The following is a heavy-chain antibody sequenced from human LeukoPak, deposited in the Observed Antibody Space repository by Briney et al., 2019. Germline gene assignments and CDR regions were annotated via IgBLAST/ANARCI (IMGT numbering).Heavy chain of an antibody. D-gene: IGHD5-18*01. V-gene: IGHV1-69*05. CDR1: GGTFSSYA. J-gene: IGHJ6*03. CDR3: ARSLSLWLPNSFYYMDV. CDR2: IIPIFGTA. Sequence: ASVKVSCKASGGTFSSYAISWVRQAPGQGLEWMGGIIPIFGTANYAQKLQGRVTMTTDTSTSTAYMELRSLRSDDTAVYYCARSLSLWLPNSFYYMDVWGKGTTVTVSS.